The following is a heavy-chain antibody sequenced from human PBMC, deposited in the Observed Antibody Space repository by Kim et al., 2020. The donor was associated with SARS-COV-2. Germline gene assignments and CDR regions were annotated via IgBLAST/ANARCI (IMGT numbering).Heavy chain of an antibody. D-gene: IGHD3-16*01. CDR1: GFTFSSYG. CDR3: AKDLRSAYVYYYYGMDV. V-gene: IGHV3-30*18. J-gene: IGHJ6*02. CDR2: ISYDGSNK. Sequence: GGSLRLSCAASGFTFSSYGMHWVRQAPGKGLEWVAVISYDGSNKYYADSVKGRFTISRDNSKNTLYLQMNSLRAEDTAVYYCAKDLRSAYVYYYYGMDVWGQGTTVTFSS.